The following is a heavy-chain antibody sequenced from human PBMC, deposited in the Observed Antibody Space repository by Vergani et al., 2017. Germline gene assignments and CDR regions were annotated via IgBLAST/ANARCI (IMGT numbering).Heavy chain of an antibody. CDR1: GGSFSGYY. CDR2: INHSGST. CDR3: ARGKGYSYGYWFDP. V-gene: IGHV4-34*01. Sequence: QVQLQQWGAGLLKPSETLSLTCAVYGGSFSGYYWSWTRQPPGKGLEWIGEINHSGSTNYNPSLKSRVTISVDTSKNQFSLKLSSVTAADTAVYYCARGKGYSYGYWFDPWGQGTLVTVSS. D-gene: IGHD5-18*01. J-gene: IGHJ5*02.